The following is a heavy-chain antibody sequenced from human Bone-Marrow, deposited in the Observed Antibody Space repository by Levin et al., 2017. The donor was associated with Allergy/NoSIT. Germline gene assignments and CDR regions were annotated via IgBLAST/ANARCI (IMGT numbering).Heavy chain of an antibody. D-gene: IGHD6-19*01. J-gene: IGHJ4*02. CDR3: AKDKFRKGIAVPGD. Sequence: ASVKVSCAASGFTFDDYPMHWVRQAPGKGLEWVSLISWDGGSTYYADSVKGRFTISRDNSKNSLYLQMNSLRTEDTALYYCAKDKFRKGIAVPGDWGQGTLVTVSS. CDR2: ISWDGGST. CDR1: GFTFDDYP. V-gene: IGHV3-43*01.